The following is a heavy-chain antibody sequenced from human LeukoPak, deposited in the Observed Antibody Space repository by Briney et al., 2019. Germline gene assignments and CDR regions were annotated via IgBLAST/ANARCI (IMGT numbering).Heavy chain of an antibody. V-gene: IGHV1-18*01. CDR1: GYMFTRYG. Sequence: GASVKVSCKASGYMFTRYGISWVRQAPGQGLEWMGWISAYNANTNYAQKFQGRVTMTTDTSTSTAYTELRSLRSDDTAMYYCARLDYYDSSGYLFDYWGQGTLVTVSS. CDR2: ISAYNANT. J-gene: IGHJ4*02. CDR3: ARLDYYDSSGYLFDY. D-gene: IGHD3-22*01.